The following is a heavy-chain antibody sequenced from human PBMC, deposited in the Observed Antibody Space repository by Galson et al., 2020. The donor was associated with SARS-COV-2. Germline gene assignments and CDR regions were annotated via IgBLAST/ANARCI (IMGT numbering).Heavy chain of an antibody. D-gene: IGHD3-16*01. V-gene: IGHV3-30*03. J-gene: IGHJ4*02. Sequence: SLKISCAASGFTFSSYGMHWIRQAPGKGLEWVAVISYDGSNEYYADSVKGRFTISRDNSKNTLYLQMNSLRAEDTAVYYWAREKEVGWGEVRSGFDYWGQGTLVTVSS. CDR1: GFTFSSYG. CDR3: AREKEVGWGEVRSGFDY. CDR2: ISYDGSNE.